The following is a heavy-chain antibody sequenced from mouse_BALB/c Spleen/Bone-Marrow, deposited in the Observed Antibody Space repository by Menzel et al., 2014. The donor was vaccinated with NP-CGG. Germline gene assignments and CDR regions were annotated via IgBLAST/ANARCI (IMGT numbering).Heavy chain of an antibody. J-gene: IGHJ3*01. D-gene: IGHD2-4*01. CDR2: INPYNGGT. Sequence: EVKLMESGPALVKPGASMKISCKASGYSFTGYTMNWVKQSHGKNLEWIGLINPYNGGTTYNQKFKGKATLTVDKSSSTAYMEPLSLTSEDSAVYYCARRDYYDYAWFAYWGQGTLVTVSA. V-gene: IGHV1-18*01. CDR3: ARRDYYDYAWFAY. CDR1: GYSFTGYT.